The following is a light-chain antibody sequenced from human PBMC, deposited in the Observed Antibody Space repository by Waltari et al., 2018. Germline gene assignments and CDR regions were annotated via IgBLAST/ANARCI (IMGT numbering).Light chain of an antibody. CDR2: RAS. V-gene: IGKV3-15*01. CDR1: QSASTS. J-gene: IGKJ3*01. Sequence: ELVMTQSPATLSVSPGERASLSCRASQSASTSLAWYQQTPGQAPRLLIYRASTRAAGIPDRFSGSGSGTEFTLSIDSLQSEDFALYFCQQYNSWPFTFGPGTQVDIK. CDR3: QQYNSWPFT.